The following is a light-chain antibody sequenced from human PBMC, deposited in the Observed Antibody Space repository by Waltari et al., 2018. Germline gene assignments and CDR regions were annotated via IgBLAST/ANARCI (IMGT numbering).Light chain of an antibody. CDR3: QQRAVWPPN. V-gene: IGKV3-11*01. Sequence: VVLPQSPATLSLSAGEGATLSCRASQNINTYLAWYQQKPGQAPRLLIYAASNRATGVPVRFSGSGSGTDFTLTISSLEPEDFAVYYCQQRAVWPPNFGGGTKVEIK. J-gene: IGKJ4*01. CDR2: AAS. CDR1: QNINTY.